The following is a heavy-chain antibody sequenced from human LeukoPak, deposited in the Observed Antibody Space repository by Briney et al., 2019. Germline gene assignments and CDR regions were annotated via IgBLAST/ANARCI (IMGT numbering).Heavy chain of an antibody. CDR2: IKQDGSEK. V-gene: IGHV3-7*01. Sequence: PGGSLRLSCAASGFTFSSNWMSWVRQAPGKGLEWVANIKQDGSEKYYVDSVKGRFTISRDNAKNSLYLQMNSLRAEDTAVYYCARDLSYSSGWYSRPSDYWGQGTLVTVSS. J-gene: IGHJ4*02. CDR3: ARDLSYSSGWYSRPSDY. CDR1: GFTFSSNW. D-gene: IGHD6-19*01.